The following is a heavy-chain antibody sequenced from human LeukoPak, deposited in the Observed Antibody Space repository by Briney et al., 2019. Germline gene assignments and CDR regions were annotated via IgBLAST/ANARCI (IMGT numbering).Heavy chain of an antibody. D-gene: IGHD1-26*01. J-gene: IGHJ6*04. CDR2: IMKDGSGI. CDR3: AGGSSMEV. Sequence: GGSLRLSCAVSGFPFSNSWRYWVRQAPGKGLEGVANIMKDGSGISYVDSVKGRFIISRDNARNSLYLQMNSLRVEDTAVYFCAGGSSMEVWGKGAAVSVSS. CDR1: GFPFSNSW. V-gene: IGHV3-7*03.